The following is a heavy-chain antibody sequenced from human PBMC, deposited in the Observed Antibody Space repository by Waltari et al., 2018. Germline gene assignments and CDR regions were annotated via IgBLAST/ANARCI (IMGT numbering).Heavy chain of an antibody. Sequence: QVQLQESGPGLVKPSETLSLTCTVSGGSISSSYWSWIRQPPGKGLGWIGYIYYSGSTNSNPSLKSRVTISVDTSKNQFSLKLSSVTAADTAVYYWARGPLYCSGGSCYLLDYYFDYWGQGTLVTVSS. D-gene: IGHD2-15*01. CDR3: ARGPLYCSGGSCYLLDYYFDY. V-gene: IGHV4-59*01. CDR1: GGSISSSY. J-gene: IGHJ4*02. CDR2: IYYSGST.